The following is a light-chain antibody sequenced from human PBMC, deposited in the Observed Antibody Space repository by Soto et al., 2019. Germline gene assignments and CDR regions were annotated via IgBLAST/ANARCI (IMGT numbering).Light chain of an antibody. J-gene: IGKJ3*01. CDR2: DAS. CDR3: QHYNSYYPIT. Sequence: DIQMTQSPSTLSASVGDRVTITCRASQTISNWLAWYQQKPGKAPNLLIYDASSLESGVPSRFSGSGSGTEFTLTISSLQPDDFAIYYCQHYNSYYPITFGPGTKVDIK. CDR1: QTISNW. V-gene: IGKV1-5*01.